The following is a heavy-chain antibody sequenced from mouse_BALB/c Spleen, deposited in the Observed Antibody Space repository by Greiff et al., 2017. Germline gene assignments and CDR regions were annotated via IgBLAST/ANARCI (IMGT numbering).Heavy chain of an antibody. J-gene: IGHJ4*01. D-gene: IGHD2-13*01. Sequence: VQLQQSGPELVKPGASVKMSCKASGYTFTSYAMHWVKQKPGQGLEWIGYINPYNDGTKYNEKFKGKATLTSDKSSSTAYMELSSLTSEDSAVYYCARATYGDYGYAMDYWGQGTSVTVSS. V-gene: IGHV1-14*01. CDR3: ARATYGDYGYAMDY. CDR2: INPYNDGT. CDR1: GYTFTSYA.